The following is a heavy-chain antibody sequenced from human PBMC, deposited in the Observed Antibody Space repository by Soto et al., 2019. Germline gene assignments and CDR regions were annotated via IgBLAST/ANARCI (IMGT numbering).Heavy chain of an antibody. V-gene: IGHV3-30*04. D-gene: IGHD2-15*01. Sequence: QVQLVESGGGVVQPGRSLRLSCAASGFTFSAYAMHWVRQAPGRGLEWVAVISYDGSKEYYADSVKGRFTISRDNFQNTLSLRMNSLKTEDTAIYYCARASDINAVVAATSFGCFDTWGQGTLVTVSS. J-gene: IGHJ5*02. CDR2: ISYDGSKE. CDR3: ARASDINAVVAATSFGCFDT. CDR1: GFTFSAYA.